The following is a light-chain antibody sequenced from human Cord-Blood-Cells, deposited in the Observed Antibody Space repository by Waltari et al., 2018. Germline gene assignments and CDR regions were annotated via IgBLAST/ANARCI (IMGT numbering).Light chain of an antibody. CDR2: KAS. CDR3: QQYNSYSYT. CDR1: QSISSW. Sequence: DIQMTPSPPTLSASVGARVPITCRASQSISSWLAWYQQKPGKAPTLLIYKASSLESGVPSRFSGSGSGTEFTLTISSLQPDDFATYYCQQYNSYSYTFGQGTKLEIK. V-gene: IGKV1-5*03. J-gene: IGKJ2*01.